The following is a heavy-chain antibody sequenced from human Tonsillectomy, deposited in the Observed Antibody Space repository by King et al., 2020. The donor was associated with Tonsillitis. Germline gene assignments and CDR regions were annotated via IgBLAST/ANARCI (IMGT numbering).Heavy chain of an antibody. V-gene: IGHV4-59*01. J-gene: IGHJ3*02. Sequence: QLQESGPGLVKPSETLSLTCTVSGGSISSYYWSWIRQPPGKGLEWIGYIYYSGSTNYNPSLKSRVTISVDTSKNQFSLKLRSVPAADTAVYYCARDSSSGSASAAFDIWGQGTMVTVSS. CDR2: IYYSGST. D-gene: IGHD3-22*01. CDR3: ARDSSSGSASAAFDI. CDR1: GGSISSYY.